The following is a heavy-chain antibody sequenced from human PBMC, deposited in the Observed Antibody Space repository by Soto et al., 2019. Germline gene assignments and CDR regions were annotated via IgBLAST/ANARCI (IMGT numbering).Heavy chain of an antibody. J-gene: IGHJ6*02. Sequence: GASVKVSCKASGYTFTSYDINWVRQATGQGLEWMGWMNPNSGNTGYAQKFQGRVTMTRNTSISTAYMELSSLRSEDTAVYYCARGDIVVVVAATPNYGMDVWGQGTTVTVSS. V-gene: IGHV1-8*01. CDR2: MNPNSGNT. CDR3: ARGDIVVVVAATPNYGMDV. D-gene: IGHD2-15*01. CDR1: GYTFTSYD.